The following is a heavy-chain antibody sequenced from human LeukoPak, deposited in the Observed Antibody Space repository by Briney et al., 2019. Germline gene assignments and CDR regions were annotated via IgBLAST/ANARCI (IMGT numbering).Heavy chain of an antibody. J-gene: IGHJ4*02. CDR2: IYYSGST. CDR3: ARGRGSSWFPKFDY. CDR1: GGSISSYY. V-gene: IGHV4-59*08. D-gene: IGHD6-13*01. Sequence: SETLSLTCTVSGGSISSYYWSWIRQPPGKGLEWIGYIYYSGSTNYNPSLKSRVTISVDTSKNQFSLKLSSVTAADTAVYYCARGRGSSWFPKFDYWGQGTLVTVSS.